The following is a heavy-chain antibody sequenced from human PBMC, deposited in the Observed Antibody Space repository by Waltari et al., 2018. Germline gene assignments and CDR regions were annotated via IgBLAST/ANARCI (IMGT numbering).Heavy chain of an antibody. CDR2: ISWDGGRT. J-gene: IGHJ6*02. D-gene: IGHD6-19*01. Sequence: EVQLVESGGVVVQPGGSLRLSCAASGFTFDDYAMHWVRQAPGKGLEWVSLISWDGGRTYYADSVKGRFTISRDNSKNSLYLQMNSLRAEDTALYYCAKDIAVAGRYYGMDVWGQGTTVTVSS. CDR3: AKDIAVAGRYYGMDV. V-gene: IGHV3-43D*04. CDR1: GFTFDDYA.